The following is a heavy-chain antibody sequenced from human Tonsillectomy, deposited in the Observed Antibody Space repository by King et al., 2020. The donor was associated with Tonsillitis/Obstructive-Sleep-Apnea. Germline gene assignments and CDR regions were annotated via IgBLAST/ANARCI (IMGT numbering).Heavy chain of an antibody. CDR2: IWYDGSNK. CDR1: GFTFSSYG. J-gene: IGHJ5*02. V-gene: IGHV3-33*01. Sequence: VQLVESGGGVVQPGRSLRLSCAASGFTFSSYGMHWVRQAPGKGLEWVAVIWYDGSNKYYADSVKGRFTISRDNSKNTLYLQMNSLRAEDTAVYYCARGIKVVRVLEWFNDWFDPWGQGTLVTVSS. CDR3: ARGIKVVRVLEWFNDWFDP. D-gene: IGHD3-3*01.